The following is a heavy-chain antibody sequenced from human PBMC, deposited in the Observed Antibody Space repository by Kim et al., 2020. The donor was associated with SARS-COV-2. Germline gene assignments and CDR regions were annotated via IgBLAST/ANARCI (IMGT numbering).Heavy chain of an antibody. CDR2: ISSGGTT. V-gene: IGHV4-39*01. CDR3: ARHVSLLWFGQFLYYFDS. CDR1: GGFISSSSAY. Sequence: SETLSLVCTVSGGFISSSSAYWGWIRQPPGKVLEWIGSISSGGTTFYNPPLKSRVTISVDTSKNQFSLKLSSVTAADTALYYCARHVSLLWFGQFLYYFDSWGQGTLVTVSS. J-gene: IGHJ4*02. D-gene: IGHD3-10*01.